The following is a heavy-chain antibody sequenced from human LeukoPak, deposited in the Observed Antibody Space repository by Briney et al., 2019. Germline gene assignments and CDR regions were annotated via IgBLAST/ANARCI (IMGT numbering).Heavy chain of an antibody. Sequence: PGGSLRLSCAASGFTFSSYAMHWVRQAPGKGLEWVAVISYDGSNKYYADSVKGRFTISRDNSKNTLYLQMNSLRAEDTAVYYCARDNEVLLWFGELEDYYYYMDVWGKGTTVTVSS. CDR1: GFTFSSYA. J-gene: IGHJ6*03. CDR2: ISYDGSNK. D-gene: IGHD3-10*01. CDR3: ARDNEVLLWFGELEDYYYYMDV. V-gene: IGHV3-30-3*01.